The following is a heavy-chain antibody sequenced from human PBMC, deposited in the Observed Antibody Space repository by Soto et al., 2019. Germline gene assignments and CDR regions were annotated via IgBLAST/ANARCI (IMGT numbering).Heavy chain of an antibody. CDR1: GYLISSGYY. CDR2: IDYTGFT. Sequence: SETLSLTCSVSGYLISSGYYWGWVRQTPGKGLEWLGSIDYTGFTSYNPSLESRVSVSVDTSKNQFSLKVSGVSAADTAVYYCATSQKGYNWNYFDHWGQGALVTVSS. V-gene: IGHV4-38-2*01. J-gene: IGHJ4*02. CDR3: ATSQKGYNWNYFDH. D-gene: IGHD1-20*01.